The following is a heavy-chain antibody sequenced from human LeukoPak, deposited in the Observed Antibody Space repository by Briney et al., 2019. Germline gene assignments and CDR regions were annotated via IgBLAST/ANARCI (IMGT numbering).Heavy chain of an antibody. CDR3: ARGYYDSSGYQKYYYYYMDV. Sequence: GGSLRLSCAASGFTFDDYGMSWVRQAPGKGLEWVSGINWNGGSTGYADSVKGRFTISRDNAKNSLYLQMNSLRAEDTAVYYCARGYYDSSGYQKYYYYYMDVWGKGTTVTISS. CDR2: INWNGGST. CDR1: GFTFDDYG. V-gene: IGHV3-20*04. J-gene: IGHJ6*03. D-gene: IGHD3-22*01.